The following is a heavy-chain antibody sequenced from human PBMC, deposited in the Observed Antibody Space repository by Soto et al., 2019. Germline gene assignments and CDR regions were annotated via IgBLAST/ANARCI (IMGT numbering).Heavy chain of an antibody. CDR3: ARGVSYDYIWGSYRFFDY. CDR2: IIPILGIA. V-gene: IGHV1-69*02. CDR1: GGTFSSYT. J-gene: IGHJ4*02. Sequence: QVQLVQSGAEVKKPGSSVKVSCKASGGTFSSYTISWVRQAPGQGLEWMGRIIPILGIANYAQKFQGRGTINADKSTITAYMELSSLRSEDTAVYYCARGVSYDYIWGSYRFFDYWVQGTLVTVSS. D-gene: IGHD3-16*02.